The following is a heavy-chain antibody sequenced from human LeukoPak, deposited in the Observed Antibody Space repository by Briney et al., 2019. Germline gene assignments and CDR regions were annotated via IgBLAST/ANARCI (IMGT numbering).Heavy chain of an antibody. Sequence: GASVKVSCMASGYTFTGYYIHWVRQAPGQGLEWMGWINPNSGGTDYAQKFQGRVTMTRDTSISTAYMELSSLRSDDTAVYYCARRLGGSGTSADYWGQGTLVTVSS. CDR2: INPNSGGT. J-gene: IGHJ4*02. V-gene: IGHV1-2*02. D-gene: IGHD3-10*01. CDR1: GYTFTGYY. CDR3: ARRLGGSGTSADY.